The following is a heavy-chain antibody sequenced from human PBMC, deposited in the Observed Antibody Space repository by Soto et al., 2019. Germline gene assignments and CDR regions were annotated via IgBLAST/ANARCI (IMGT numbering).Heavy chain of an antibody. D-gene: IGHD5-12*01. J-gene: IGHJ4*02. CDR3: ARDQGRYSGYDPGY. CDR2: IWYDGSNK. CDR1: GFTFSSYG. Sequence: QVQLVESGGGVVQPGRSLRLSCAASGFTFSSYGMHWVRQAPGKGLEWVAVIWYDGSNKYYADSVKGRFTISRDNSKNTLYLQMNSLRAEDTAVYYCARDQGRYSGYDPGYWGQGTLVTVSS. V-gene: IGHV3-33*01.